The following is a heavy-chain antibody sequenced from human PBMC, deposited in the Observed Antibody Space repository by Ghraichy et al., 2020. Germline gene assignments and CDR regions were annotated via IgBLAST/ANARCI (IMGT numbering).Heavy chain of an antibody. D-gene: IGHD3-10*01. J-gene: IGHJ4*02. CDR1: GFIVSSNY. V-gene: IGHV3-66*01. CDR3: ARLASYYGSGSYQPHFDY. CDR2: IYSDGST. Sequence: GESLNISCAASGFIVSSNYMSWVRQAPRKGLEWVSIIYSDGSTYYADSVKGRFTVSRDKSKNTLDLQMNSLRVEDTAVYYCARLASYYGSGSYQPHFDYWGQGTLVTVSS.